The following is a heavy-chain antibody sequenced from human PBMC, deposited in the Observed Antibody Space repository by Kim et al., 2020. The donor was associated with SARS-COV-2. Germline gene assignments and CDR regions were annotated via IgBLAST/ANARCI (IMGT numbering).Heavy chain of an antibody. Sequence: SETLSLTCTVSGGSISSGSYYWSWIRQPAGKGLEWIGRIYTSGSTNYNPSLKSRVTISVDTSKNQFSLKLSSVTAADTAVYYCARDDFWGRDAFDIWGQGTMVTVSS. CDR2: IYTSGST. V-gene: IGHV4-61*02. D-gene: IGHD3-16*01. CDR3: ARDDFWGRDAFDI. CDR1: GGSISSGSYY. J-gene: IGHJ3*02.